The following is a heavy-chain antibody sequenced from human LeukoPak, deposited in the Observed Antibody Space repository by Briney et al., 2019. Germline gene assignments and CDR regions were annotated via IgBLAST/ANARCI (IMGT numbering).Heavy chain of an antibody. J-gene: IGHJ4*02. Sequence: GGSLRLSCAASGFTFNNDAMSWVRQAPGKGLEWVSAISGGGGSTHYADSVKGRFTISRDKSKNTLSLQMNSLRAEDTALYYCAKGGELVSHFDYWGQGTLVTVSS. CDR1: GFTFNNDA. CDR3: AKGGELVSHFDY. V-gene: IGHV3-23*01. D-gene: IGHD1-26*01. CDR2: ISGGGGST.